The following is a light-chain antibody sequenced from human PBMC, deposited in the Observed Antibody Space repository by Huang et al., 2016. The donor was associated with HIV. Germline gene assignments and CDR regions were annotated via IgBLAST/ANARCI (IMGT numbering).Light chain of an antibody. Sequence: EVLMTQSPATLSVSPGDGVSLSCRAGESIGSDLAWYQQRPGQAPRLLIYGTSTRASGVPARFSGGGSGTDFTFTITSLQSEDFVIYYCQQYNKWPYTFGLGTKLEIK. V-gene: IGKV3-15*01. CDR2: GTS. CDR3: QQYNKWPYT. CDR1: ESIGSD. J-gene: IGKJ2*01.